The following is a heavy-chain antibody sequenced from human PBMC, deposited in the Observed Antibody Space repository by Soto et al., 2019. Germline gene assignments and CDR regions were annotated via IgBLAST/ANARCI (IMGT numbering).Heavy chain of an antibody. V-gene: IGHV1-18*04. D-gene: IGHD3-22*01. CDR1: GYAFRSYG. CDR2: ISAYNGDT. Sequence: ASVKVCCKASGYAFRSYGISWVRQAPGQGLEWVGWISAYNGDTHYAPKFQDRITLTTETSTDTAYMELRSLRLDDTAVYYCARDWSRDYENSGLIWFYWGQGRLVTVSS. J-gene: IGHJ4*02. CDR3: ARDWSRDYENSGLIWFY.